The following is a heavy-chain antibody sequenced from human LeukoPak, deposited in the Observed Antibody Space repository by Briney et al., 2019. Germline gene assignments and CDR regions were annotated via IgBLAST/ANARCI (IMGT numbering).Heavy chain of an antibody. CDR2: IKGKTDGETT. CDR1: GFTFSNAW. V-gene: IGHV3-15*01. CDR3: LMAYFDY. J-gene: IGHJ4*02. Sequence: PGGSLRLSCAASGFTFSNAWMSWVRQAPGKGLEWVGRIKGKTDGETTDYAAPVKGRFTISRDDSKNTLYMQMSSLKTDDTAVYYCLMAYFDYWGQGTLVTVSS. D-gene: IGHD2-8*01.